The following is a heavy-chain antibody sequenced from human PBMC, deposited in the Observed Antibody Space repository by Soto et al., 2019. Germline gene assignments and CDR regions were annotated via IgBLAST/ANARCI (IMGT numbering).Heavy chain of an antibody. V-gene: IGHV1-69*13. CDR2: IIPIFGTA. D-gene: IGHD5-12*01. CDR1: GGTVSSYA. Sequence: SVKVSCKASGGTVSSYAISWVRQAPGQGLEWMGGIIPIFGTANYAQKFQGRVTITAGESTSTAYMELSSLRSEDTAVYYCARGEVEMATSGAFDIWGKGTMVTVSS. J-gene: IGHJ3*02. CDR3: ARGEVEMATSGAFDI.